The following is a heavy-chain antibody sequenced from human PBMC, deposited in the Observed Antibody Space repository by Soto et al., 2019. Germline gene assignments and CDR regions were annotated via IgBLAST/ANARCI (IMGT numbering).Heavy chain of an antibody. D-gene: IGHD4-17*01. CDR3: ARDLNYGLFDY. Sequence: EVQLVESGGGLVQPGGSLRLSCAASGFTFSSYSMNWVRQAPGKGLEWVSYISSSSSTIYYAVSVKGRFTISRDNAKISLYLQMNSLRAEDTAVYYCARDLNYGLFDYWGQGTLVTVSS. V-gene: IGHV3-48*01. J-gene: IGHJ4*02. CDR1: GFTFSSYS. CDR2: ISSSSSTI.